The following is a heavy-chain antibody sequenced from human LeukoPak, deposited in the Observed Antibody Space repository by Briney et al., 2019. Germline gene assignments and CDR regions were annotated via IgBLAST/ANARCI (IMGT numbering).Heavy chain of an antibody. CDR2: INPKSGDT. CDR3: VRDLTGGSGD. D-gene: IGHD6-19*01. CDR1: GYTFTDYY. Sequence: ASVTVSCKASGYTFTDYYMHWVRQAPGQTFEWLAWINPKSGDTHYTQKFQGRVTVTTDTSITSVYMELSGLQSDDTAVYYCVRDLTGGSGDWGQGTLVTVSS. J-gene: IGHJ4*02. V-gene: IGHV1-2*02.